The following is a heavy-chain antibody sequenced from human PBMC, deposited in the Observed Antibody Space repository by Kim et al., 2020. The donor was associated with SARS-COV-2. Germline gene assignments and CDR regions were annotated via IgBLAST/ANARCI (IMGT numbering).Heavy chain of an antibody. CDR2: VYQTGST. CDR3: AGPPTILDPWL. V-gene: IGHV4-38-2*02. J-gene: IGHJ4*02. D-gene: IGHD3-3*01. Sequence: SETLSLTCTVSGPSVTSHYYWAWIRQSPGKGLDWIGSVYQTGSTSYNPSLRSRVTISLDASKNQVSLKLDSVTPADTAFYYCAGPPTILDPWLWGQGTLVTVSS. CDR1: GPSVTSHYY.